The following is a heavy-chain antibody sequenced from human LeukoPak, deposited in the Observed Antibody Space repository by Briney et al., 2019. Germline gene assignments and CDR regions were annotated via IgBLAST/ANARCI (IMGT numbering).Heavy chain of an antibody. D-gene: IGHD2-2*01. J-gene: IGHJ5*02. CDR3: AKGHHIVVVPAAIGTWFDP. V-gene: IGHV3-23*01. CDR2: ISGSGGST. CDR1: GFTFSSYA. Sequence: GGSLRLSCPASGFTFSSYAMSWVRQAPGKGLEWVSAISGSGGSTYYADSVKGRFTISRDNSKNTLYLQMNSLRAEDTAVYYCAKGHHIVVVPAAIGTWFDPWGQGTLVTVSS.